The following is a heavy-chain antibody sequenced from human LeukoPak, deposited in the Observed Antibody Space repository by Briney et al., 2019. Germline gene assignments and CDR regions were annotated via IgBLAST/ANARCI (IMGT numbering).Heavy chain of an antibody. Sequence: SETLSLTCTVSGGSISSGGYSWSWIRQPPGKGLEWIGEINHSGSTNYNPSLKSRVTISVDTSKNQFSLKLSSVTAADTAVYYCATDYYDSSGYNVKAGYWGQGTLVTVSS. J-gene: IGHJ4*02. CDR1: GGSISSGGYS. V-gene: IGHV4-39*07. CDR2: INHSGST. D-gene: IGHD3-22*01. CDR3: ATDYYDSSGYNVKAGY.